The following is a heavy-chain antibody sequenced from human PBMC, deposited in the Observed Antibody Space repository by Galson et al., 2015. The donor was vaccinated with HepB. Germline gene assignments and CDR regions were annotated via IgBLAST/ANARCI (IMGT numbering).Heavy chain of an antibody. CDR2: ISYDGSKK. V-gene: IGHV3-30*04. Sequence: SLRLSCAASGFTFSSYNMHWVRQAPGKGLEWVAFISYDGSKKYYAASVKGRFTISRDNSKNTLYLQMNSLRVEDTAVYYSSYCTNGVCFTARDHYYGMDVWGQGTTVTVSS. D-gene: IGHD2-8*01. CDR3: SYCTNGVCFTARDHYYGMDV. J-gene: IGHJ6*02. CDR1: GFTFSSYN.